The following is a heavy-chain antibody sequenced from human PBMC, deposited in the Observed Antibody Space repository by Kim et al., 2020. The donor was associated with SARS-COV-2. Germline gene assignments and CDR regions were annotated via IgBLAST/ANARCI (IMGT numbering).Heavy chain of an antibody. CDR2: IYYSGST. J-gene: IGHJ4*02. Sequence: SETLSLTCTVSGGSISSYYWSWIRQPPGKGLEWIGYIYYSGSTNYNPSLKSRVTISVDTSKNQFSLKLSSVTAADTAVYYCASASIQLWTTVDYWGQGTLVTVSS. CDR1: GGSISSYY. CDR3: ASASIQLWTTVDY. V-gene: IGHV4-59*08. D-gene: IGHD5-18*01.